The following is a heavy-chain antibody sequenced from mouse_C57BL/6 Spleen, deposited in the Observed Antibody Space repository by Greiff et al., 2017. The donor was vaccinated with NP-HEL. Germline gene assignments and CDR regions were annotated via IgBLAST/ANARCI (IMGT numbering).Heavy chain of an antibody. Sequence: QVTLKVSGPELVKPGASVKLSCKASGYTFTSYDINWVKQRPGQGLEWIGWIYPRDGSTKYTEKFTGKATLTVDTSSSTAYMELHSLTSEDSAVYFCARGSSSGSYYFDYWGQGTTLTVSS. CDR1: GYTFTSYD. CDR3: ARGSSSGSYYFDY. V-gene: IGHV1-85*01. D-gene: IGHD3-2*02. J-gene: IGHJ2*01. CDR2: IYPRDGST.